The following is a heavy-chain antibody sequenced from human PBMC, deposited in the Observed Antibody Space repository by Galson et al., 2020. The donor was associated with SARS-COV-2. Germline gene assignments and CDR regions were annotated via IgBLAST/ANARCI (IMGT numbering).Heavy chain of an antibody. Sequence: SETLSLTCTVSGGSISSGSYYWSWVRQPAGKGLEWIGRIHTSGSTDYNPSLKSRVTISLDMSKNHFSLTLTSVTAADTAVYYCAKGPVAGTGFWGQGTLVTVSS. CDR2: IHTSGST. CDR3: AKGPVAGTGF. V-gene: IGHV4-61*02. D-gene: IGHD6-19*01. J-gene: IGHJ4*02. CDR1: GGSISSGSYY.